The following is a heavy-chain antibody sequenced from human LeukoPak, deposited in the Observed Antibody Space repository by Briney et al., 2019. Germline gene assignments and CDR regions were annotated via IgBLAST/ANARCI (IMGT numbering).Heavy chain of an antibody. J-gene: IGHJ4*02. CDR2: INTDGSST. CDR3: ARWNVADYKLIDY. CDR1: GFTFSIYW. D-gene: IGHD4-11*01. V-gene: IGHV3-74*01. Sequence: PGGSLRLSCAASGFTFSIYWMHWVRQAPGKGLVWVSRINTDGSSTSYADSVKGRFTFSRDNAKNALYLQMSSLRVEDTAVYFCARWNVADYKLIDYWGQGTLVTVSS.